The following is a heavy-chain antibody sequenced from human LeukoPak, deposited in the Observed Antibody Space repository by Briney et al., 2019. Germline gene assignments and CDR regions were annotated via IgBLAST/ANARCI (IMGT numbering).Heavy chain of an antibody. CDR2: ISSSSSTI. D-gene: IGHD3-3*01. V-gene: IGHV3-48*01. Sequence: GGSLRLSCAASGFTFSSYGMNWVRQAPGKGLEWVSYISSSSSTIYYADSVKGRFTISRDNAKNSLYLQMNSLRAEDTAVYYCARVGPYDFWSGLSKTFDYWGQGTLVTVSS. CDR3: ARVGPYDFWSGLSKTFDY. J-gene: IGHJ4*02. CDR1: GFTFSSYG.